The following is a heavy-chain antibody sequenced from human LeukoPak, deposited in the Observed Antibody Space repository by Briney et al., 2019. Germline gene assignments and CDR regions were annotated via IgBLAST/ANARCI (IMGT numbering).Heavy chain of an antibody. CDR3: AKDRARWLRFRDYYCYGMDV. Sequence: GGSLRLSCAASGFTFSSYAMSWVRQAPGKGLEWVSAISGSGVSTYYADSVKGRFTISRDNSKNTLYLQMNSLRAEDTAVYYCAKDRARWLRFRDYYCYGMDVWGQGTTVTVSS. D-gene: IGHD5-12*01. V-gene: IGHV3-23*01. J-gene: IGHJ6*02. CDR1: GFTFSSYA. CDR2: ISGSGVST.